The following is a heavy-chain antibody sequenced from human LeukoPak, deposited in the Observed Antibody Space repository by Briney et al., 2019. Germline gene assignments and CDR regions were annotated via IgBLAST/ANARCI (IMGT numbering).Heavy chain of an antibody. D-gene: IGHD6-19*01. CDR2: MNPNSGNT. CDR3: ARGIQQWPEYYYGMDV. V-gene: IGHV1-8*01. Sequence: ASVKVSCKASGYTFTSYDINWVRQATGQGLEWMGWMNPNSGNTGYAQKFQGRVTMTRNTSISTAYMELSSLRSEDTAVYYRARGIQQWPEYYYGMDVWGQGTTVTVSS. J-gene: IGHJ6*02. CDR1: GYTFTSYD.